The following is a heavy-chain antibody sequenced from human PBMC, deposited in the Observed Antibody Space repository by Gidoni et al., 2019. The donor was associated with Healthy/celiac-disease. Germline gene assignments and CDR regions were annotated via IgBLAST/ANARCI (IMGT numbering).Heavy chain of an antibody. V-gene: IGHV3-7*03. J-gene: IGHJ4*02. CDR3: ARVGGLGGLFGVVITNYFDY. CDR2: IKQDGSEK. Sequence: EVQLVESGGGLVQPGGSLRLSCAASGFTFSSYWMSWVRQAPGTGVEWGANIKQDGSEKYYGDSGKGRFTISRDNAKNSLYLQRNSLRAEDTAVYYCARVGGLGGLFGVVITNYFDYWGQGTLVTVSS. CDR1: GFTFSSYW. D-gene: IGHD3-3*01.